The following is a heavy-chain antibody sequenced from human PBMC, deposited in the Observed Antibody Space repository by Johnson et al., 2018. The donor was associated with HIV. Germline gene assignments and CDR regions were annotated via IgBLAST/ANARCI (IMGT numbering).Heavy chain of an antibody. V-gene: IGHV3-9*01. J-gene: IGHJ3*02. CDR1: GFTFSNYG. D-gene: IGHD6-6*01. CDR2: ISWNSGSI. CDR3: AKVHSSSSLNGAFDI. Sequence: EVQLVESGGGVVQPGGSLRLSCAASGFTFSNYGMHWVRQAPGKGLEWVSGISWNSGSIGYADSVKGRFTISRDNAKNSLYLQMNSLRAEDTALYYCAKVHSSSSLNGAFDIWGQGTMVTVSS.